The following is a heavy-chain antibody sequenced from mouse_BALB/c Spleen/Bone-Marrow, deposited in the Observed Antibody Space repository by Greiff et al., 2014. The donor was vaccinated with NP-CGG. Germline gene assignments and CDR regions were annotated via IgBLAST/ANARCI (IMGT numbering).Heavy chain of an antibody. CDR1: GYTFTSYW. CDR3: ARRAMDY. V-gene: IGHV1S41*01. Sequence: ELAKPGASVKMSCKASGYTFTSYWMLWIKQRPGQGLEWIGRIAPGSGSTYYNEMFKDKATLTVDTSSSTAYIQLSSLSSEDSAVYFCARRAMDYWGQGTSVTVSS. CDR2: IAPGSGST. J-gene: IGHJ4*01.